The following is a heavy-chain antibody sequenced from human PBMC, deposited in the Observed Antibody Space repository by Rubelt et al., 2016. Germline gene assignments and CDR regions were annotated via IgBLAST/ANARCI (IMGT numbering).Heavy chain of an antibody. CDR2: LSNGGST. CDR3: ARRQWVWYFDL. Sequence: VSGGSISTFYWTWIRQPPGRGLEWIGNLSNGGSTNYNPSLKSRVTMSVDTSKNQFSLTLTSVTAADTAVYYCARRQWVWYFDLWGRGTLVTVSS. CDR1: GGSISTFY. D-gene: IGHD2-8*01. J-gene: IGHJ2*01. V-gene: IGHV4-59*01.